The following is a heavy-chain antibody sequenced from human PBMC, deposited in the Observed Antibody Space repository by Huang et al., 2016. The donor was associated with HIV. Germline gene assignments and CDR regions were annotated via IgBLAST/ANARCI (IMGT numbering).Heavy chain of an antibody. CDR2: INNDGSIT. Sequence: EVQLVESGGGLVQPGGSLRLSCAASGLTFSSYWMHWVRQAPGKGRVWFSRINNDGSITTYADSVKGRITISRDNARNTMYLQMTTLSAGDTAVYYCARHRSSGGVEEAFDIWGPGTLVTVAS. CDR3: ARHRSSGGVEEAFDI. V-gene: IGHV3-74*03. CDR1: GLTFSSYW. J-gene: IGHJ3*02. D-gene: IGHD2-8*02.